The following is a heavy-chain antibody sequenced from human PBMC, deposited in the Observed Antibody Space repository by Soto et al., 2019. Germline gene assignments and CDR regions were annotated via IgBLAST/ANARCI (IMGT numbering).Heavy chain of an antibody. D-gene: IGHD3-16*01. CDR1: GGSISSYF. CDR2: IYDTGST. V-gene: IGHV4-4*07. J-gene: IGHJ4*02. Sequence: SETLSLTCTVSGGSISSYFWTWIRQPAGKGLEWVGRIYDTGSTNYNPSLKSRVSMSVDTSKNQFSLKLSSVTAADTAVYYCARLGTNGQTLDYWGQGTMVTVYS. CDR3: ARLGTNGQTLDY.